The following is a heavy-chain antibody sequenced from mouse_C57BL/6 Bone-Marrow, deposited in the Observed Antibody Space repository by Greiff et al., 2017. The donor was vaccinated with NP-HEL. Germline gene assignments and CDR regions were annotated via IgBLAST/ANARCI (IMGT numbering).Heavy chain of an antibody. D-gene: IGHD1-1*01. V-gene: IGHV14-4*01. CDR1: GFNIKDDY. Sequence: VQLQQSGAELVRPGASVKLSCTASGFNIKDDYMHWVKQRPEQGLEWIGWIDPENGDTEYASKFQGKATITADTSSNTAYLQLSSLTSEDTAVYYCTIITTVVPYYYAMDYWGQGTSVTVSS. CDR2: IDPENGDT. CDR3: TIITTVVPYYYAMDY. J-gene: IGHJ4*01.